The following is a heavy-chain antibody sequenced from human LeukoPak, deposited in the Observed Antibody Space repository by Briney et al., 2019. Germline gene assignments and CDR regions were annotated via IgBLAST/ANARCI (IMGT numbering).Heavy chain of an antibody. CDR1: GGTFSSYT. Sequence: ASVKVSCKASGGTFSSYTISWVRQAPGQGLEWMGRIIPILGIANYAQKFQGRVTMTRNTSISTAYMELSSLRSEDTAVYYCARGSRWLRFREKTGFDPWGQGTLVTVSS. CDR3: ARGSRWLRFREKTGFDP. J-gene: IGHJ5*02. D-gene: IGHD5-12*01. CDR2: IIPILGIA. V-gene: IGHV1-69*02.